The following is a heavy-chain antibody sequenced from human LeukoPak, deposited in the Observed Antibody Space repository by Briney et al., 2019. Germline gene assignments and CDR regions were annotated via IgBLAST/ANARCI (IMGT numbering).Heavy chain of an antibody. J-gene: IGHJ4*02. CDR1: GGSISSYY. CDR3: ARGYSSGWYGGLRY. CDR2: IYYSGST. Sequence: SETLSLTCTVSGGSISSYYWSWIRQPPGKGLEWIGYIYYSGSTNYNPSLKSRVTISVDTSKSQFSLKLSSVTAADTAVYYCARGYSSGWYGGLRYWGQGTLVTVSS. D-gene: IGHD6-19*01. V-gene: IGHV4-59*01.